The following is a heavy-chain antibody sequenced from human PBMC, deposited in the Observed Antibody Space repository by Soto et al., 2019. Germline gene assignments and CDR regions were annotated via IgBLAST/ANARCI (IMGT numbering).Heavy chain of an antibody. Sequence: SVKGPCKASGGTFNNYPITWVRQAPGEGLEWMGGSIPIFGTANYAQKFQGRVTISVDESTSTAYMELSSLRSEDTAVYYCARGRGYSGDDHYYYFDMDVWGQGTTVTVSS. D-gene: IGHD5-12*01. V-gene: IGHV1-69*13. CDR3: ARGRGYSGDDHYYYFDMDV. J-gene: IGHJ6*02. CDR1: GGTFNNYP. CDR2: SIPIFGTA.